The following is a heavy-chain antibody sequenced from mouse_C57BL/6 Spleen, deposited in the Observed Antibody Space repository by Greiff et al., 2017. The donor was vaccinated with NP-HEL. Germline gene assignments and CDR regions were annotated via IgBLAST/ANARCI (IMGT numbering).Heavy chain of an antibody. CDR2: IHPNSGST. CDR3: ARPYYSNLYYAMDY. V-gene: IGHV1-64*01. J-gene: IGHJ4*01. CDR1: GYTFTSYW. Sequence: QVQLKQPGAELVKPGASVKLSCKASGYTFTSYWMHWVKQRPGQGLEWIGMIHPNSGSTNYNEKFKSKATLTVDKSSSTAYMQLSSLTSEDSAVYYCARPYYSNLYYAMDYWGQGTSVTVSS. D-gene: IGHD2-5*01.